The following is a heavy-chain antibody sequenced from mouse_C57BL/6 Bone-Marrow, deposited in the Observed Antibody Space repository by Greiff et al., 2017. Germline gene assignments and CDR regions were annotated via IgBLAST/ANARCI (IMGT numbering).Heavy chain of an antibody. CDR1: GFTFSDYY. D-gene: IGHD1-1*01. CDR3: ARQLLRRRGKLMDD. J-gene: IGHJ4*01. V-gene: IGHV5-12*01. CDR2: ISNGGGST. Sequence: DVHLVESGGGLVQPGGSLKLSCAASGFTFSDYYMYWVRQTPEKRLEWVAYISNGGGSTYYPDTVKGRFTISRDNAKNTLYLQMRRLKSEDTAMYYCARQLLRRRGKLMDDWGQGTSVTVSS.